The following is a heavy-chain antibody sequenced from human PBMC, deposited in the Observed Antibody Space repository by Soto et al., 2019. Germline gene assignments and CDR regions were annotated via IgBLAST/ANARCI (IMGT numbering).Heavy chain of an antibody. V-gene: IGHV4-39*01. Sequence: QLQLQESGPGLVKPSETLSLTCTVSGGSISSSSYYWGWIRQPPGKGLEWIGSIYYSGSTYYNPSLKRRVNISGDTSMNQCPLKLSSVTAADAAVYYCASPLGFGELQGWLDPWGQGTLVTVSS. CDR1: GGSISSSSYY. CDR3: ASPLGFGELQGWLDP. CDR2: IYYSGST. D-gene: IGHD3-10*01. J-gene: IGHJ5*02.